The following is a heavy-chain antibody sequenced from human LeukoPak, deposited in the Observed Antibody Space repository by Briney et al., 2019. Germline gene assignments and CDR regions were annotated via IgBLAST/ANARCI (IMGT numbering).Heavy chain of an antibody. Sequence: ASVKVSCKASGGTFSSYAISRVRQAPGQGLEWMGGIISIFGTANYAQKFQGRVTITADKSTSTAYMELSSLRSEDTAVYYCARVGGGTLGPAGIHDYWGQGTLVTVSS. CDR1: GGTFSSYA. CDR3: ARVGGGTLGPAGIHDY. CDR2: IISIFGTA. J-gene: IGHJ4*02. V-gene: IGHV1-69*06. D-gene: IGHD2-15*01.